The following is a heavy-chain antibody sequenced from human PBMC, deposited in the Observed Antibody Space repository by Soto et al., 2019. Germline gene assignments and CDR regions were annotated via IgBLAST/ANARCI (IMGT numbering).Heavy chain of an antibody. CDR3: ARLRFTANWFDP. J-gene: IGHJ5*02. D-gene: IGHD2-21*02. CDR1: GYTFTDYA. CDR2: ISGYKQNT. V-gene: IGHV1-18*01. Sequence: ASVKVSCRTSGYTFTDYAITWVRQAPGRGLEWMGWISGYKQNTDYAPNVQGRITITADTSTSTSYMELRSLISDDTAVYYCARLRFTANWFDPWGQGTLVTVSS.